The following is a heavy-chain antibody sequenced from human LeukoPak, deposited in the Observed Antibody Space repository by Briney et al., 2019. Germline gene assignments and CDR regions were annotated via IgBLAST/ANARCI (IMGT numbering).Heavy chain of an antibody. V-gene: IGHV1-2*02. Sequence: ASVKVSCKASGYTFTAHYMHWVRQAPGQGLEWMGWINPNSGGTNYAQKFQGRVTMTRDTSISTAYMELSRLRSDDTAVYFCARLGYCSGGSCYSDGYWGQGTLVTVSS. J-gene: IGHJ4*02. CDR3: ARLGYCSGGSCYSDGY. CDR1: GYTFTAHY. CDR2: INPNSGGT. D-gene: IGHD2-15*01.